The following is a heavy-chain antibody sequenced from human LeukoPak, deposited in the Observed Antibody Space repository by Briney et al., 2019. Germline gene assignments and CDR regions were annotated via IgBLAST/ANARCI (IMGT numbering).Heavy chain of an antibody. J-gene: IGHJ4*02. CDR2: ISYDGSYK. V-gene: IGHV3-30-3*01. D-gene: IGHD4-23*01. CDR3: ARVPGGNWGDFDY. Sequence: PGGSLRLSCAASGFTFSSYWMTWVRQAPGKGLEWVAVISYDGSYKYYADSVKGRFTISRDNSKNTLYLQMNSLRAEDTAVYYCARVPGGNWGDFDYWGQGTLVTVSS. CDR1: GFTFSSYW.